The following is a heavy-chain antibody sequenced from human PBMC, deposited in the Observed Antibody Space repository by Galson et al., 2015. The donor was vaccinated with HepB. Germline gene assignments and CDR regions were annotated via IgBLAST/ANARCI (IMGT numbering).Heavy chain of an antibody. V-gene: IGHV3-30*04. D-gene: IGHD1-26*01. CDR1: GFTFRSYA. CDR2: IIYDGSNK. CDR3: ARYTEDLYSFDY. Sequence: SLRLSCAASGFTFRSYAMHWVRQAPGKGLEWVAVIIYDGSNKYYADSVKGRFTISRDNSKNTLYLQMNSLRTEDTAVCYCARYTEDLYSFDYWGQGTLVTVSS. J-gene: IGHJ4*02.